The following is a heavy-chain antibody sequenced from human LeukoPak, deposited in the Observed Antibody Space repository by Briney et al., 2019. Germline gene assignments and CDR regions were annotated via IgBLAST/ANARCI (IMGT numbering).Heavy chain of an antibody. CDR2: ISSSSSTI. D-gene: IGHD3-10*01. V-gene: IGHV3-48*02. CDR1: GFTFSSYS. CDR3: ARSVYGSGSYYHDAFDI. J-gene: IGHJ3*02. Sequence: PGGSLRLSCAASGFTFSSYSMNWVRQAPGKGLEWVSYISSSSSTIYYADSVKGRFTISRDNAKNSLYLQTNSLRDEDTAVYYCARSVYGSGSYYHDAFDIWGQGTMVTVSS.